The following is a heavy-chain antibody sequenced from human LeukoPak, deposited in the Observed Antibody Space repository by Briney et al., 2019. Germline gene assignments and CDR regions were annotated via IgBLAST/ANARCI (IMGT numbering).Heavy chain of an antibody. D-gene: IGHD3-16*02. Sequence: GRTLRLSCAASVFTFSMYAMSWVRHAPGKGREGGSGISGSCGSTYYANSVKGRFTISRDNSKNTLFLQMNSLRAEDTAVYHCAKDKGGVILKSFDYWGQGTLVTVSS. V-gene: IGHV3-23*01. CDR2: ISGSCGST. J-gene: IGHJ4*02. CDR1: VFTFSMYA. CDR3: AKDKGGVILKSFDY.